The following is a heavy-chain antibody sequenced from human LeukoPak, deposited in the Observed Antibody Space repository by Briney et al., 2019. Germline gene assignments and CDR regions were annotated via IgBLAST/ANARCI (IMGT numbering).Heavy chain of an antibody. D-gene: IGHD5-24*01. CDR2: IHYSGNT. Sequence: SETLSLTCSVSGDSITSYYWSWIRQPPGKGLEWIGYIHYSGNTNYNPSLKSRVTISVDTSKNQFSLRLSSVTAADTAVYYCATVEVDGIDPWGQGTLVTVSS. CDR1: GDSITSYY. CDR3: ATVEVDGIDP. J-gene: IGHJ5*02. V-gene: IGHV4-59*01.